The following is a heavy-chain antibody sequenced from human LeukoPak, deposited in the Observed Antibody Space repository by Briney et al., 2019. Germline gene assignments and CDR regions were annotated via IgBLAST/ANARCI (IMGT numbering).Heavy chain of an antibody. CDR3: ATEPGYCSGGPCYGGWFDP. CDR2: INHSGST. D-gene: IGHD2-15*01. J-gene: IGHJ5*02. V-gene: IGHV4-34*01. Sequence: SETLSLTCAVSGGSFTGYYWSWIRQPPGMGLEWIGEINHSGSTIYNPSLKSRVTILLDTSKNQFSLKLTSVTAADTAVYFCATEPGYCSGGPCYGGWFDPWGQGTLVTVSS. CDR1: GGSFTGYY.